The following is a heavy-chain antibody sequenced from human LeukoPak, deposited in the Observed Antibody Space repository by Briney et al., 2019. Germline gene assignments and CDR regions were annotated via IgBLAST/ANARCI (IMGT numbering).Heavy chain of an antibody. CDR3: ARELKVGNTGYYLDY. Sequence: SETLSLTCTVSGDSISKYYWSWIRQPPGKGLVWMGYIYYSASTNYNPSLKSRVTMSVDTSKNQFSLKLTSVTAADTALYYCARELKVGNTGYYLDYWGQGTLVTVSP. CDR2: IYYSAST. D-gene: IGHD2/OR15-2a*01. CDR1: GDSISKYY. V-gene: IGHV4-59*01. J-gene: IGHJ4*02.